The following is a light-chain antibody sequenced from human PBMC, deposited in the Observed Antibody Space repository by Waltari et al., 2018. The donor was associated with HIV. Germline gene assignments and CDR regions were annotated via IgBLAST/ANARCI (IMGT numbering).Light chain of an antibody. V-gene: IGLV2-14*01. J-gene: IGLJ2*01. CDR3: SSYTSSSTYVV. CDR1: SNDVGCDNE. CDR2: EVS. Sequence: QSALTQPASVSGSPGQSLTISSPGTSNDVGCDNEVSRYQQHPGKAPKLMIYEVSNRPSGVSNRFSGSKSGNTASLTISGLQAEDEADYYCSSYTSSSTYVVFGGGTKLTVL.